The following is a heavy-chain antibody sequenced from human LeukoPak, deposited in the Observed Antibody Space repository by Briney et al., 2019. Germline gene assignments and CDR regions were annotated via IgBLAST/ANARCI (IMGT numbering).Heavy chain of an antibody. V-gene: IGHV3-21*01. CDR2: ITSSSSYI. CDR3: VRDYYYNYDSPGVKQGSYRTFDY. J-gene: IGHJ4*02. Sequence: GGSLRLSCAASGFTFTSYGMHWVRQAPGKGLEWVSFITSSSSYIFYADSVKGRFTISRDNAKNSVYLQMKSLRAEDTAVYYCVRDYYYNYDSPGVKQGSYRTFDYWGQGTLVTVSS. D-gene: IGHD3-22*01. CDR1: GFTFTSYG.